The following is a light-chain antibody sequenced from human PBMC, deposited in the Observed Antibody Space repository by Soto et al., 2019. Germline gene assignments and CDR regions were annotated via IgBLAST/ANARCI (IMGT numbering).Light chain of an antibody. CDR3: QQYNTWPRT. V-gene: IGKV3-15*01. Sequence: EIVMTQSPATLSVSPGERATLSCRASQGIKDYVAWFQQKPGQAPRLLICGASTRATAIPARLSGSGFGTEFTLSISSLPSEDFAVYYCQQYNTWPRTFGQGTKVDIK. CDR1: QGIKDY. J-gene: IGKJ1*01. CDR2: GAS.